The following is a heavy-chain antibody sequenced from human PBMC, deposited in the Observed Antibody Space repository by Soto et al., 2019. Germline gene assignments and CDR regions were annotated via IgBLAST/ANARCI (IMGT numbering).Heavy chain of an antibody. D-gene: IGHD3-22*01. CDR2: ISAYNGNT. CDR3: ARVASSGYSNWFDP. V-gene: IGHV1-18*01. J-gene: IGHJ5*01. Sequence: ASVEVTCEACGYTFTSYGSSWVRQAPGQGLEWMGWISAYNGNTNYAQKLQGRVTMTTDTSTSTAYMELRSLRSDDTAVYYCARVASSGYSNWFDPWGNEPWSPSPQ. CDR1: GYTFTSYG.